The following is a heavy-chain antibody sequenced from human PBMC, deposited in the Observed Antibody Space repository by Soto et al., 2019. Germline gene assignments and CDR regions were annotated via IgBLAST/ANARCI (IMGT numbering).Heavy chain of an antibody. CDR3: ARMLAVARSFDY. Sequence: QVQLQQWGAGLLKPSETLSLTCAVYGGSFSGYYWSWIRQPPGKGLEWIGEINHSGSTNYNPSLKSRVTISVDTSKNQFSLNLSSVTAADTAVYYCARMLAVARSFDYWGQGTLVTVSS. CDR2: INHSGST. D-gene: IGHD6-19*01. V-gene: IGHV4-34*01. J-gene: IGHJ4*02. CDR1: GGSFSGYY.